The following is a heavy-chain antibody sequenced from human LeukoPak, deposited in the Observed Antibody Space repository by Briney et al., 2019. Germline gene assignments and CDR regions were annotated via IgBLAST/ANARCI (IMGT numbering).Heavy chain of an antibody. J-gene: IGHJ6*02. D-gene: IGHD6-19*01. CDR1: GGSISSGGYY. V-gene: IGHV4-31*03. CDR3: ARVPYGSGWPYYYYYYGMDV. CDR2: IYYSGST. Sequence: SETLSLTCTVSGGSISSGGYYWSWIRQHPGKGLEWIGYIYYSGSTYYNPSLKSRVTISVDTSKNQFSLKLSSVTAADTAVYYCARVPYGSGWPYYYYYYGMDVWGQGTTVTVSS.